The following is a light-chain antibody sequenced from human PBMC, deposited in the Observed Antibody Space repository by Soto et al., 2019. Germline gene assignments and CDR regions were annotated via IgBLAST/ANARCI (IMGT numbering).Light chain of an antibody. J-gene: IGLJ1*01. CDR1: SSDVGGYNY. Sequence: QPALTQPPSASGSPGQSVTISCTGTSSDVGGYNYVSWHQQHPGKAPKLLIYEVSKRPSGVPDRFSGSKSGNTASLTVSGLQAEDEADYYCISYAGSNNYVFGTGTKLTVL. CDR2: EVS. V-gene: IGLV2-8*01. CDR3: ISYAGSNNYV.